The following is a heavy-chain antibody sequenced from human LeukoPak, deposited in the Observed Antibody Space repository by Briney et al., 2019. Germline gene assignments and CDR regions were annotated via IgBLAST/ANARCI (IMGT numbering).Heavy chain of an antibody. CDR2: IYSGGST. CDR3: ARGSHIVVVTAMPNYGMDV. D-gene: IGHD2-21*02. CDR1: GASISDYY. V-gene: IGHV3-66*01. Sequence: PSETLSLTCTVSGASISDYYWSWLRQPPGEGLEWVSVIYSGGSTYYADSVKGRFTISRDNSKNTLYLQMNSLRAEDTAVYYCARGSHIVVVTAMPNYGMDVWGQGTTVTVSS. J-gene: IGHJ6*02.